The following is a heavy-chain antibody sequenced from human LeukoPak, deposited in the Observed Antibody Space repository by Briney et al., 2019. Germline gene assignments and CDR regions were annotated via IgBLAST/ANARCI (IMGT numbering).Heavy chain of an antibody. J-gene: IGHJ4*02. Sequence: GGSLRLSCAASGFTFSSYAMSWVRQAPGKGLGWVSGLSTSGDSTYYADSVKGRFTISRDNSKNTLYLQMNSLRADDTAVYYCTKGHSGGWSQTFDYWGRGTLVTVSS. CDR2: LSTSGDST. D-gene: IGHD6-19*01. CDR3: TKGHSGGWSQTFDY. V-gene: IGHV3-23*01. CDR1: GFTFSSYA.